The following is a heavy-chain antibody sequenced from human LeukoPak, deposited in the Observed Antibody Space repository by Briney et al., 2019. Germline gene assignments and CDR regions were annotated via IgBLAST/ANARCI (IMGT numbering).Heavy chain of an antibody. CDR2: INHSGST. V-gene: IGHV4-34*01. CDR3: ARGNWGFFGY. J-gene: IGHJ4*02. D-gene: IGHD7-27*01. Sequence: SETLSLTCAVYGGSFSGYYWSWIRQPPGKGLEWIGEINHSGSTNYNPSLKSRVTISVDTSKNQFSLKLSSVTAADTAVYYCARGNWGFFGYWGQGTLVTVSS. CDR1: GGSFSGYY.